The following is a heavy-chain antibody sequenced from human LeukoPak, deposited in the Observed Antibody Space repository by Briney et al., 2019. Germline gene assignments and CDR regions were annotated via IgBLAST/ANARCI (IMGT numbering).Heavy chain of an antibody. Sequence: SETLSLTCAVSGYSISSGYYWGWIRQPPGKGLEWIGSIYHSGSTYCNPSLKSRVAISVDTSKNQFSLKLSSVTAADTAVYYCAGGNWLSNFDYWGQGTLVTVSS. V-gene: IGHV4-38-2*01. CDR1: GYSISSGYY. CDR2: IYHSGST. CDR3: AGGNWLSNFDY. J-gene: IGHJ4*02. D-gene: IGHD3-9*01.